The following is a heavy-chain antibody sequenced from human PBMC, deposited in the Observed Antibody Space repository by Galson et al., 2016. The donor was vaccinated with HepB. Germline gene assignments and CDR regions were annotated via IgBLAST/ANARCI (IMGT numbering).Heavy chain of an antibody. CDR2: THGGGRFI. J-gene: IGHJ6*03. Sequence: SLRLSYAGAGLSFSHYNINWVGQAPGKAPECVSSTHGGGRFIYYVDSVRGRFTISRDHTKKSVSVQMDSLRDEGTAVYYCAVAVYRQTFQQDNHYMDVWGKGTTVTVSS. CDR1: GLSFSHYN. V-gene: IGHV3-21*01. CDR3: AVAVYRQTFQQDNHYMDV. D-gene: IGHD2-2*02.